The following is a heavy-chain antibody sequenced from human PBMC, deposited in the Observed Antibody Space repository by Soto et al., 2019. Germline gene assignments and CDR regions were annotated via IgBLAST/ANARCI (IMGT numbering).Heavy chain of an antibody. Sequence: SXKVSFKASGDTXTTYDINLVRQATGHGLEWSGWINPNSGNIGYAQRFQGSVTMTRETAIRTAYMEGSSLRSDDPAVYYCARGRASASYYILDYWGPGTLVTVSS. CDR1: GDTXTTYD. J-gene: IGHJ4*02. D-gene: IGHD3-10*01. V-gene: IGHV1-8*01. CDR3: ARGRASASYYILDY. CDR2: INPNSGNI.